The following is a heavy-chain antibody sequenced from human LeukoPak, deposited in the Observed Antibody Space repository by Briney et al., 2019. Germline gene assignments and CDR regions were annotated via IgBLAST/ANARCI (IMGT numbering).Heavy chain of an antibody. CDR1: GFSISSYA. V-gene: IGHV3-30-3*01. CDR2: ISYEGSNK. Sequence: GGSLRLSCAASGFSISSYAMHWVRQAPGKGLEWVAVISYEGSNKYYADSVKGRFTISRDNSKNTLYLQMNSLRGEDTAVYYCARRRSYYYYGMDVWGQGTTVTVSS. CDR3: ARRRSYYYYGMDV. J-gene: IGHJ6*02.